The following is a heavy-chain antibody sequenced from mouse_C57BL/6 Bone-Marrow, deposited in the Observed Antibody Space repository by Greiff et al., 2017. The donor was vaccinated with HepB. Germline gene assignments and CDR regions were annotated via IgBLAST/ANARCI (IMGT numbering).Heavy chain of an antibody. CDR1: GFTFSSYG. CDR2: ISSGGSYT. V-gene: IGHV5-6*01. CDR3: ALPYYYAMDY. J-gene: IGHJ4*01. Sequence: QVVESGGDLVKPGGSLKLSCAASGFTFSSYGMSWVRQTPDKRLEWVATISSGGSYTYYPDSVKGRFTISRDNAKNTLYLQMSSLKSEDTAMYYCALPYYYAMDYWGQGTSVTVSS.